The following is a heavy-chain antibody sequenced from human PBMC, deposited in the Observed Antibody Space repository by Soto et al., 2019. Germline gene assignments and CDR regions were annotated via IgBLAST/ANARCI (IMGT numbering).Heavy chain of an antibody. Sequence: EVQLVESGGGLVKPGGSLRLSCAASGFTFISYSMNWVRQAPGKGPEWVSSISSSSSYIYYADSVKGRFTISRDDAKNSLYLQMNSLRAEDTAVYYCARGGDGYIGRGQETLVTVSS. CDR3: ARGGDGYIG. J-gene: IGHJ4*02. CDR1: GFTFISYS. D-gene: IGHD5-12*01. CDR2: ISSSSSYI. V-gene: IGHV3-21*01.